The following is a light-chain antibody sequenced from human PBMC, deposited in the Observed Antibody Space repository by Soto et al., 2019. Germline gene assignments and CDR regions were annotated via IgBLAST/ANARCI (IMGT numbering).Light chain of an antibody. V-gene: IGLV1-47*02. Sequence: QSVLTQPPSASGTPGQRVTISGSGSNSNIGSNYVYWYQQLPGTAPKLLIYNNNQRPSGGPDRFSGSKSGTSASLAISGLRSEDETDYYCAAWDDSLSGVVFGGGTKLTVL. CDR1: NSNIGSNY. CDR3: AAWDDSLSGVV. CDR2: NNN. J-gene: IGLJ2*01.